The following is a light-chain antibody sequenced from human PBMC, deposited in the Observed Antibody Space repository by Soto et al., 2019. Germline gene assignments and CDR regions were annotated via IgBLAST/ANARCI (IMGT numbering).Light chain of an antibody. CDR1: QSVSSSY. V-gene: IGKV3D-20*01. CDR2: DAS. Sequence: EIVLTQSPATLSLSPGERATLSCGASQSVSSSYLAWYQQKPGLAPRLLMYDASSRATGIPDRFSGSGSGTDFTLTISRLEPEDFALYYWQQYGSSPYTFGQGTKLEIK. CDR3: QQYGSSPYT. J-gene: IGKJ2*01.